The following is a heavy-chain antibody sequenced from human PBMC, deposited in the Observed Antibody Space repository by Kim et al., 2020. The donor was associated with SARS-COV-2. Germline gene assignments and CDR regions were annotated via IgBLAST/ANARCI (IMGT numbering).Heavy chain of an antibody. Sequence: SETLSLTCAVSGGSISSSNWWSWVRQPPGKGLEWIGEIYHSGSTNYNPSLKSRVTISVDKSKNQFSLKLSSVTAADTAVYYCARDGPTLNPHAYYYYYGMDVWGQGTTVTVSS. CDR3: ARDGPTLNPHAYYYYYGMDV. V-gene: IGHV4-4*02. J-gene: IGHJ6*02. CDR1: GGSISSSNW. CDR2: IYHSGST.